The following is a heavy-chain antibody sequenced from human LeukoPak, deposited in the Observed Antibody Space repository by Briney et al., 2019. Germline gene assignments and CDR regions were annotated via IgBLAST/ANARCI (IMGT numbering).Heavy chain of an antibody. D-gene: IGHD3-16*02. V-gene: IGHV3-15*01. CDR2: IKSKADGETI. CDR1: GFTFTSAW. J-gene: IGHJ4*02. CDR3: ITDIPGGGYPLDF. Sequence: GGSLRLSCAASGFTFTSAWMSWVRQSQGKGLEWVGRIKSKADGETIDYAAPVKGRFTISRDDSTKTLYLLMNSLETDDTAVYFCITDIPGGGYPLDFWGQGTLVTVSS.